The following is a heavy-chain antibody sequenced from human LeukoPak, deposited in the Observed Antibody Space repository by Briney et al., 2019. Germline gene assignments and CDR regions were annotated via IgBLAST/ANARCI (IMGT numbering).Heavy chain of an antibody. CDR1: GGTFSSYA. CDR3: ASQLARSPELDY. V-gene: IGHV1-69*04. CDR2: IIPILGIA. J-gene: IGHJ4*02. Sequence: GASVKVACKASGGTFSSYAISWVRQAPGQGLEWMGRIIPILGIANYAQKFQGRVTITADKSTSTAYMELSSLRSGDTAVYYCASQLARSPELDYWGQGTLVTVSS. D-gene: IGHD1-1*01.